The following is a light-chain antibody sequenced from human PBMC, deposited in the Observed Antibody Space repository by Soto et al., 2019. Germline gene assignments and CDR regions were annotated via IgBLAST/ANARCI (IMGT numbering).Light chain of an antibody. J-gene: IGLJ1*01. V-gene: IGLV2-14*01. CDR1: SSDVGGYNY. Sequence: QSVLTQPASVSGSPGQSITISCTGTSSDVGGYNYVSWYQQHPGIAPKLLIYGVTNRPSGVSPRFSGSKSGNTASLTISGLQAEDKADYHGSSYTSASTLLYLFGTGTKVTVL. CDR3: SSYTSASTLLYL. CDR2: GVT.